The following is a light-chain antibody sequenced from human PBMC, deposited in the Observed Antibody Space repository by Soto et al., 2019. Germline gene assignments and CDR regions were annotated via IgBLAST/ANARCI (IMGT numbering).Light chain of an antibody. CDR2: EVV. CDR1: KSDIGVYDF. CDR3: QSYDSTLSARYV. V-gene: IGLV2-8*01. Sequence: QSVLTQPPSASGSPGQSVTISCTGTKSDIGVYDFVSWYQHHPGKAPRLIIYEVVQRPSGVPDRFSGSKSGNTASLTVSGLQAADEADYYCQSYDSTLSARYVFGTGTKLTVL. J-gene: IGLJ1*01.